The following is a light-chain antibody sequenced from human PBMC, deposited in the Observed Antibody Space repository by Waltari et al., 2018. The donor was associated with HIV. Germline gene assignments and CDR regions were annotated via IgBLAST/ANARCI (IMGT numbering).Light chain of an antibody. CDR1: KLGNKY. V-gene: IGLV3-1*01. Sequence: TQPPSVSVSPGQTASITCSGDKLGNKYASWYQQKPGQSPVVVIYQDTKRPSGIPERFSGSNSGNTATLTISGTQAMDEADYYCQAWDSSTGHVVFGGGTKLTVL. CDR2: QDT. J-gene: IGLJ2*01. CDR3: QAWDSSTGHVV.